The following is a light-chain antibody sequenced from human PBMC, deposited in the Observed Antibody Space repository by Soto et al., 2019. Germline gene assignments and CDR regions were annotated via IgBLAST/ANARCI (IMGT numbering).Light chain of an antibody. CDR3: AAWDNSLVGGPA. J-gene: IGLJ2*01. V-gene: IGLV1-47*01. CDR2: RNN. Sequence: QSVLTQPPSASGTPGQRVTISCSGSNSNIGSKYVYWYQQLPGTASKLLLYRNNQRHSGVPDRFSGSKSGTSASLAISGLRSEDEADYYCAAWDNSLVGGPAFGGGTKLTVL. CDR1: NSNIGSKY.